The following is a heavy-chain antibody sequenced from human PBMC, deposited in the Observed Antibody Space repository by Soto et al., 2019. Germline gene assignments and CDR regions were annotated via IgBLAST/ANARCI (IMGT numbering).Heavy chain of an antibody. CDR3: VRYCSTTLCNGVATRTFDY. CDR1: RFTFSTYE. Sequence: GGSLRLSCAASRFTFSTYEMNWVRQAPGKGLEWVSYISTSGSTVYYADSVKGRFTISRDNTRNSLYLQMNSLRDEDTALYYCVRYCSTTLCNGVATRTFDYWGQGTLVTVSS. V-gene: IGHV3-48*03. J-gene: IGHJ4*02. CDR2: ISTSGSTV. D-gene: IGHD2-2*01.